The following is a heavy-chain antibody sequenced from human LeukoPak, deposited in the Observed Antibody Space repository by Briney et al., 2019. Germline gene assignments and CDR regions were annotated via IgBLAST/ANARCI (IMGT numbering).Heavy chain of an antibody. J-gene: IGHJ4*02. CDR3: ARGDRRPPFYGDYGYFDY. V-gene: IGHV1-46*01. CDR1: GYTFTSYY. Sequence: ASVKVSCKASGYTFTSYYMHWVRQAPGQGLEWMGIINPSGGSTSYAQKFQGRVTMTRDTSTSTVYMELSSLRSEDTAVYYCARGDRRPPFYGDYGYFDYWGQGTLVTVSS. CDR2: INPSGGST. D-gene: IGHD4-17*01.